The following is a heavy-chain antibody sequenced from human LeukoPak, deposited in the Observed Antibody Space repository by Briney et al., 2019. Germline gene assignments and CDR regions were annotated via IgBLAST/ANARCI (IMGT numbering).Heavy chain of an antibody. D-gene: IGHD3-10*01. CDR3: ARSLITMVRGVIIGDY. CDR1: GYSISSGYY. Sequence: SETLSLTCTVSGYSISSGYYWGWIRQPPGKGLEWIGSIYHSGSTYYNPSLKGRVTISVDTSKNQFSLKLSSVTAADTAVYYCARSLITMVRGVIIGDYWGQGTLVTVSS. J-gene: IGHJ4*02. V-gene: IGHV4-38-2*02. CDR2: IYHSGST.